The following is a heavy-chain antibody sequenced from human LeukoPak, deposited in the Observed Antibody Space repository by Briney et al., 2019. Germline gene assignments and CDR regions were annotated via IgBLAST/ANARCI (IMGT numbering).Heavy chain of an antibody. Sequence: SETLSLTCTVSGGSISSSSYYWGWIRQPPGKGLEWIGYVYYSGSTNYNPSLKSRVTISLDASKNQFSLKLNSVTAADTAVFYCARRLTRPERFDSWGQGTLVTVSS. CDR3: ARRLTRPERFDS. CDR1: GGSISSSSYY. J-gene: IGHJ4*02. CDR2: VYYSGST. V-gene: IGHV4-61*05. D-gene: IGHD3-9*01.